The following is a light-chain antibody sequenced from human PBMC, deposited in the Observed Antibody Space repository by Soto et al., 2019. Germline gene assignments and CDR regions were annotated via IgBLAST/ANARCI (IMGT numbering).Light chain of an antibody. Sequence: DIQMTQSPSSVSASVGDRVTISCQASQGISRSLAWYQQKPGKAPRLLIYEESTLHSGVPSRFSGRKVGTQFILTIDSLQPEDFATYYCQQVKSYPRTFGGGTKVDIK. CDR3: QQVKSYPRT. CDR2: EES. V-gene: IGKV1-12*01. CDR1: QGISRS. J-gene: IGKJ4*01.